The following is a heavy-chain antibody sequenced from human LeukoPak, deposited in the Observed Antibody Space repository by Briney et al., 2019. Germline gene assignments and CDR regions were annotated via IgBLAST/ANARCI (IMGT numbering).Heavy chain of an antibody. J-gene: IGHJ4*02. CDR2: IPGCGGQP. Sequence: GGSLRLSCGASGFPLSNYAMSSVRQAPGKGLEWVSAIPGCGGQPYYADYVKRRFTSSRANSTDTVFLQMNSVRAEDTAVDYCAKWGDYDVLAGYYVSDYWGQGTLVTVSS. D-gene: IGHD3-9*01. CDR1: GFPLSNYA. CDR3: AKWGDYDVLAGYYVSDY. V-gene: IGHV3-23*01.